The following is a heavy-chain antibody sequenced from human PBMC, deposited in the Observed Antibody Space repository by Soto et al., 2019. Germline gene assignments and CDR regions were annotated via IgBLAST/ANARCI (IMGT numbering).Heavy chain of an antibody. CDR1: GGSFSGYL. J-gene: IGHJ4*01. D-gene: IGHD3-22*01. CDR3: VRVIVMTVGVQVCAPDGYYFYS. CDR2: INNSGST. V-gene: IGHV4-34*01. Sequence: SETLSPTCAVYGGSFSGYLWTWISQPPGRGLEWIGEINNSGSTNYNPSLKSRETMSVATPKNQFSLNLRSLTAAAMAFYYCVRVIVMTVGVQVCAPDGYYFYSWGHGTLVTVSS.